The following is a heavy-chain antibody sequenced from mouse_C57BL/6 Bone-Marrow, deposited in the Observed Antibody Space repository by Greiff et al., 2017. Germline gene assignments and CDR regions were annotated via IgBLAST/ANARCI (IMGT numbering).Heavy chain of an antibody. J-gene: IGHJ1*03. V-gene: IGHV5-17*01. Sequence: EVKLVESGGGLVKPGGSLKLSCAASGFTFSDYGMHWVRQAPEKGLEWVAYISSGSSTIYYADTVKGRFTISRDNAKNTLFLQMTSLRSEDTAMYYCARQGITTVPWYFDVWGTGTTVTVSS. CDR3: ARQGITTVPWYFDV. D-gene: IGHD1-1*01. CDR1: GFTFSDYG. CDR2: ISSGSSTI.